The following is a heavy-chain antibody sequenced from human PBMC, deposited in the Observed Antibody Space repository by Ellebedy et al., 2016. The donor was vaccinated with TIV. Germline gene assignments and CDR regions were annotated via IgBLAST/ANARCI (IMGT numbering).Heavy chain of an antibody. CDR1: GFTFSSYA. Sequence: GGSLRLXCAASGFTFSSYAMHWVRQAPGKGLEWVAVIWYDGSNKYYADSVKGRFTISRDNSKNTLYLQMNSLRAEDTAVYYCAREPGVVVAVAGYPLDYWGQGTPVTVSS. D-gene: IGHD6-19*01. CDR2: IWYDGSNK. V-gene: IGHV3-30*04. CDR3: AREPGVVVAVAGYPLDY. J-gene: IGHJ4*02.